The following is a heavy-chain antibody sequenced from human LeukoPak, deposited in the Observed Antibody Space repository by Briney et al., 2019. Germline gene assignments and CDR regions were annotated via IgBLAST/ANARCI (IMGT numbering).Heavy chain of an antibody. V-gene: IGHV1-2*02. CDR3: ARDRVVGATYYYYYMDV. CDR1: GHTFTGYY. Sequence: ASVKVSCKASGHTFTGYYMHWVRQAPGQGLEWMGWINPNSGGTNYAQKFQGRVTMTRDTSISTAYMELSRLRSDDTAVYYCARDRVVGATYYYYYMDVWGKGTTVTVSS. D-gene: IGHD1-26*01. J-gene: IGHJ6*03. CDR2: INPNSGGT.